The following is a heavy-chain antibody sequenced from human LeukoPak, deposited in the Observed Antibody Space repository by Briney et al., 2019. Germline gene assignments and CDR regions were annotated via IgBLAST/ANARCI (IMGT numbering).Heavy chain of an antibody. D-gene: IGHD2-2*01. CDR3: AKKFSSTNSHPDY. V-gene: IGHV3-23*01. CDR1: GFTFSSYA. J-gene: IGHJ4*02. CDR2: ISGSGGST. Sequence: GGSLRLSCAASGFTFSSYAMSWVRQAPGKGLEWVSAISGSGGSTYYADSVKGRFTISRDNSKNALYLQMNSLRAEDTAVYYCAKKFSSTNSHPDYWGQGTLVTVSS.